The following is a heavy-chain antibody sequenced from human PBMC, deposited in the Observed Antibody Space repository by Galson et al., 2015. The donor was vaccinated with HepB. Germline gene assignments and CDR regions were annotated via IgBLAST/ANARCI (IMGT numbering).Heavy chain of an antibody. CDR3: ARGRLGIEVSLFDP. J-gene: IGHJ5*02. Sequence: CAISGDSVSRNTASWNWIRQSPSRGLEWLGRTYYRTKWYSGSAVSVRSRITVNADTSKNQFSLQLNSVTPEDTAVYYCARGRLGIEVSLFDPWGQGSLVIVSS. V-gene: IGHV6-1*01. D-gene: IGHD5/OR15-5a*01. CDR1: GDSVSRNTAS. CDR2: TYYRTKWYS.